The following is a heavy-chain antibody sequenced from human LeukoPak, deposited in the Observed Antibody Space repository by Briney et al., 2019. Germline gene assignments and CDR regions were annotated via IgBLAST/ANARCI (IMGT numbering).Heavy chain of an antibody. J-gene: IGHJ4*02. Sequence: GGSLRLSCAASGFTFDDYGMSWVRQAPGKGLEWVSGINWNGGSTGYADSVKGRFTISRDNAKNSLYLQLNSLRAEDTALYYCAIAQNYDSSGYYSDSAYFDYWGQGTLVTVSS. CDR3: AIAQNYDSSGYYSDSAYFDY. CDR2: INWNGGST. V-gene: IGHV3-20*04. CDR1: GFTFDDYG. D-gene: IGHD3-22*01.